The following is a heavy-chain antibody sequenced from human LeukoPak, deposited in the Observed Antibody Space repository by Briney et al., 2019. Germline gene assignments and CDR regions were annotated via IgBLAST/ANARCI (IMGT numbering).Heavy chain of an antibody. J-gene: IGHJ6*03. D-gene: IGHD1-26*01. CDR2: IRYDGSNK. Sequence: PGGSLRLSCAASGFTFSSYGMHWVRQAPGKGLEWVAFIRYDGSNKYYADSVKGRFTVSRDNSKNTLYLQMNSLRAEDTAVYYCAKPPLGAYYMDVWGKGTTVTISS. CDR1: GFTFSSYG. V-gene: IGHV3-30*02. CDR3: AKPPLGAYYMDV.